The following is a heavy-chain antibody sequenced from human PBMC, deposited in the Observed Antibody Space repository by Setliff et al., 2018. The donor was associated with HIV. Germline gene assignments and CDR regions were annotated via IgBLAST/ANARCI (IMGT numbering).Heavy chain of an antibody. Sequence: SSETLSLTCVVSGYSISSGYYWGWIRQPPGKGLEWIGSIYHTGSTYYNPSLKSRVTMSGDTSKNKVSLKLRSVSAADTAVYYCARTRGYSLYYFDYWGQGTLVTVSS. J-gene: IGHJ4*02. CDR2: IYHTGST. V-gene: IGHV4-38-2*01. D-gene: IGHD5-18*01. CDR1: GYSISSGYY. CDR3: ARTRGYSLYYFDY.